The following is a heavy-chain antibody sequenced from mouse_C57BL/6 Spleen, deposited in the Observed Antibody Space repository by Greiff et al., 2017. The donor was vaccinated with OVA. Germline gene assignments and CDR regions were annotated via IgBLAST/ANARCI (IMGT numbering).Heavy chain of an antibody. J-gene: IGHJ3*01. CDR3: AIPSYYYGSSHFAY. CDR2: IHPSDSDT. Sequence: QVQLQQPGAELVKPGASVKVSCKASGYTFTSYWMHWVKQRPGQGLEWIGRIHPSDSDTNYNQKFKGKATLTVDKSSSTAYMQLSSLTSEDSAVYYCAIPSYYYGSSHFAYWGQGTLVTVSA. D-gene: IGHD1-1*01. V-gene: IGHV1-74*01. CDR1: GYTFTSYW.